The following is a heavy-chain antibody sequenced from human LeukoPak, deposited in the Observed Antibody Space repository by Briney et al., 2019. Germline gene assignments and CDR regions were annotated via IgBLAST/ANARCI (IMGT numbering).Heavy chain of an antibody. CDR2: ISSSGSTI. D-gene: IGHD5-12*01. Sequence: PGGSLRLSCAASGFTFSSYEMNWVRQAPGKGLEWVSYISSSGSTIYYADSVKGRFTISRDNSKNTLYLQMSSLRAEDTAVYYCVKDTSYSGYDYFDYWGQGTLVTVSS. V-gene: IGHV3-48*03. CDR3: VKDTSYSGYDYFDY. J-gene: IGHJ4*02. CDR1: GFTFSSYE.